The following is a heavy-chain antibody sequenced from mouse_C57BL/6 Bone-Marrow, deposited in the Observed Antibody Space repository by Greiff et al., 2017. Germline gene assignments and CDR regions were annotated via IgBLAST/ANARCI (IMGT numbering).Heavy chain of an antibody. CDR1: GFTFSSYA. CDR3: ARDEGSSGYGYFDY. Sequence: EVKLVESGGGLVKPGGSVKLSCAASGFTFSSYAMSWVRQTPEKRLEWVATISAGGSYTYYPDNVKGRFTISRDNAKNNLYLQMSHLKSEDTAMYYCARDEGSSGYGYFDYWGQGTTLTVSS. CDR2: ISAGGSYT. V-gene: IGHV5-4*01. J-gene: IGHJ2*01. D-gene: IGHD3-2*02.